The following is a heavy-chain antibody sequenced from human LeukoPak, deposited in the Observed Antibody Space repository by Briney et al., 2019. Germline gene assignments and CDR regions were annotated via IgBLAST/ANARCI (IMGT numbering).Heavy chain of an antibody. CDR1: GGTLNNYA. Sequence: ASVKVSCKASGGTLNNYAFSWVRQAPGQGLEWVGGTIAIFGTPNYAQRFQGRVSITKDESTNTVYMELSTLISDDTAVYYCARERDCSSTSCPRDAFDIWGQGTMVTVSS. CDR2: TIAIFGTP. V-gene: IGHV1-69*05. D-gene: IGHD2-2*01. J-gene: IGHJ3*02. CDR3: ARERDCSSTSCPRDAFDI.